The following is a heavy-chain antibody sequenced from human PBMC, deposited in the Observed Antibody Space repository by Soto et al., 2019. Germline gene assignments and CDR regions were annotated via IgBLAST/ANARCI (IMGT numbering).Heavy chain of an antibody. Sequence: ASVKVSCKASGYTFSGYYMQWVRQAPGQGPEWMGWINPNSGGTLYAQKFQGRVTMTRDTSISTAYLELSGLRSDDTAVYYCARPYSSSSDVLDYWGQGTPVTVSS. D-gene: IGHD6-6*01. V-gene: IGHV1-2*02. CDR3: ARPYSSSSDVLDY. CDR2: INPNSGGT. J-gene: IGHJ4*02. CDR1: GYTFSGYY.